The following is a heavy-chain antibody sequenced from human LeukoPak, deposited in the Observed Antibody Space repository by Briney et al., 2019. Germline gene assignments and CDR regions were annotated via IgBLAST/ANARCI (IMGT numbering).Heavy chain of an antibody. Sequence: SVKVSCKASGGTFSSYTISWVRQAPGQGLEWMGRIIPILGIANYAQKFRGRVTITADKSTSTAYMELSSLRSEDTAVYYCASSADYDFWSGPYNWFDPWGQGTLVTVSS. CDR3: ASSADYDFWSGPYNWFDP. V-gene: IGHV1-69*02. CDR1: GGTFSSYT. CDR2: IIPILGIA. D-gene: IGHD3-3*01. J-gene: IGHJ5*02.